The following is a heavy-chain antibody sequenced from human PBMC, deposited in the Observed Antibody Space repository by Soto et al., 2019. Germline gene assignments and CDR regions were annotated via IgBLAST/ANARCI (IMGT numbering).Heavy chain of an antibody. J-gene: IGHJ4*02. Sequence: EVQLLESGGGLVQPGGSLRLSCAASGFSFGSYAMTWVRQAPGKGLERVSSIGGYGHTTHYAEFVQGRFIISRDDSEKTMDLQMNSLRVEDTAVYYCVKGGPTVIYFDHWGQGNLVSVSS. D-gene: IGHD4-17*01. CDR3: VKGGPTVIYFDH. CDR1: GFSFGSYA. V-gene: IGHV3-23*01. CDR2: IGGYGHTT.